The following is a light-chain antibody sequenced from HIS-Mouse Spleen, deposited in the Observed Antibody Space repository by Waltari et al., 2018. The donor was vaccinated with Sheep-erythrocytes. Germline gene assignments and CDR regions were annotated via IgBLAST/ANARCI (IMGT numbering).Light chain of an antibody. CDR3: QAWDSSTAV. V-gene: IGLV3-1*01. Sequence: SYELTQRPPVSVSPGQTASITCSGDKLADKYACWYQQKPGQSPVLVIYQDSQRPSVIPERFSGSNSGNTATLTISGTQAMDEADYYCQAWDSSTAVFGGGTKLTVL. CDR2: QDS. CDR1: KLADKY. J-gene: IGLJ2*01.